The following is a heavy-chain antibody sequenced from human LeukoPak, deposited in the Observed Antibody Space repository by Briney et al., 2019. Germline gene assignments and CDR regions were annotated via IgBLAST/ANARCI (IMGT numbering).Heavy chain of an antibody. J-gene: IGHJ4*02. D-gene: IGHD2-21*02. CDR3: ARAVGVTAIHNAFDI. Sequence: GGSLRLSCAASGFTVSSNYMSWVRQAPGKGLEWVSVIYSGGGTDYADSVKGRFTISRDNSKNTLYLQMNSLRAEDTAVYYCARAVGVTAIHNAFDIWGQGTLVTVSS. CDR2: IYSGGGT. V-gene: IGHV3-66*02. CDR1: GFTVSSNY.